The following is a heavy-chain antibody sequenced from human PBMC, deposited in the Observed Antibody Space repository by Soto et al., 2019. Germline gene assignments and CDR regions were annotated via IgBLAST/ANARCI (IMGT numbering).Heavy chain of an antibody. Sequence: PSETLSLTCTVSGGSVSSYYWNWIRQPAGKGVEWIGRIYTGGSTNYNPSLKSRVTLSVDTSKNQFSLRLTSVTAADTAVYYCARASVGPPGGGSWTMPFDFWGHGTLVTVSS. D-gene: IGHD2-15*01. J-gene: IGHJ4*03. CDR2: IYTGGST. V-gene: IGHV4-4*07. CDR3: ARASVGPPGGGSWTMPFDF. CDR1: GGSVSSYY.